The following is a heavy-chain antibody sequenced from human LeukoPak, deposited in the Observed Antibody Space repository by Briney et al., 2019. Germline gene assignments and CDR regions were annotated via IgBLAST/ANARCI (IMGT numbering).Heavy chain of an antibody. CDR2: IYYSGST. D-gene: IGHD3-3*01. V-gene: IGHV4-59*01. CDR1: GFTFSDYY. J-gene: IGHJ3*02. Sequence: GSLRLSCAASGFTFSDYYMSWIRQAPGKGLEWIGYIYYSGSTNYNPSLKSRVTISVDTSKNQFSLKLSSVTAADTAVYYCARIELDDYDFWSGYPTVETGAFDIWGQGTMVTVSS. CDR3: ARIELDDYDFWSGYPTVETGAFDI.